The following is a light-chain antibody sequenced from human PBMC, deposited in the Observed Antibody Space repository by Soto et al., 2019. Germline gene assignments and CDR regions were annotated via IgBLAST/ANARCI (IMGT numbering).Light chain of an antibody. Sequence: QSVLTQPASVSGSPGQSITISCTGTSSDVGGYNYVSWYQQHPGKAPKLMIYDVSNRPSGVSNRFSGSKSGNTASLTISGLQAEDEADYYCSSYTSSSTQVFGTGTKVIVL. CDR1: SSDVGGYNY. CDR2: DVS. V-gene: IGLV2-14*01. J-gene: IGLJ1*01. CDR3: SSYTSSSTQV.